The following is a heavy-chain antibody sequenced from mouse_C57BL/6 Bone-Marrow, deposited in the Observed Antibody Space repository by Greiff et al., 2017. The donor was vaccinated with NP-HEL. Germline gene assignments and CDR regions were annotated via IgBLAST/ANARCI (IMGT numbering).Heavy chain of an antibody. CDR2: INPGSGGT. D-gene: IGHD1-1*01. V-gene: IGHV1-54*01. CDR1: GFAFTNYL. Sequence: QVQLKESGAELVRPGTSVKVSCKASGFAFTNYLIEWVKQRPGQGLEWIGVINPGSGGTNYNEKFKGKATLTADKSSSTAYMQLSSLTSEDSAVYFCARLYYGSSRLAMDYWGQGTSVTVSS. J-gene: IGHJ4*01. CDR3: ARLYYGSSRLAMDY.